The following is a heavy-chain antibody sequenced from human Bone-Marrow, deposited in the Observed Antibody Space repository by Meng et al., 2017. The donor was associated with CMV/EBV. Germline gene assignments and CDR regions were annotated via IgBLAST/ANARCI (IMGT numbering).Heavy chain of an antibody. V-gene: IGHV3-15*01. D-gene: IGHD6-19*01. CDR2: IKSKAHGGTI. Sequence: SLTLSCTGSGFTFSDAWMYWVRQAPGKGLEWVGRIKSKAHGGTIDYVAPVKGRFTISRDDSKNTVYLQMNSLKTEDTAVYYCVRLISGWGQGTLVTVSS. J-gene: IGHJ4*02. CDR3: VRLISG. CDR1: GFTFSDAW.